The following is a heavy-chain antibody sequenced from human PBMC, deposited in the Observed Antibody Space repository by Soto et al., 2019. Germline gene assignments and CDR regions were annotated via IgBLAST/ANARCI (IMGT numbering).Heavy chain of an antibody. CDR3: ARDTGATTAYDAFDI. J-gene: IGHJ3*02. Sequence: GVLRLSCAASGFTFSSYSMNWVRQAPGKGLEWVSYISSSSSTIYYADSVKGRFTISRDNAKNSLYLQMNSLRDEDTAVYYCARDTGATTAYDAFDIWGQGTMVTVSS. D-gene: IGHD1-26*01. CDR2: ISSSSSTI. CDR1: GFTFSSYS. V-gene: IGHV3-48*02.